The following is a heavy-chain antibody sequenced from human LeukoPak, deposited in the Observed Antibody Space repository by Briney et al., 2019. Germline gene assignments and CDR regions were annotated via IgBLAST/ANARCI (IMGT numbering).Heavy chain of an antibody. CDR2: ISGSGGST. CDR3: AKKASYSSSWYVFGL. D-gene: IGHD6-13*01. J-gene: IGHJ4*02. CDR1: GFTFSSYA. V-gene: IGHV3-23*01. Sequence: PGGSLRLSCAASGFTFSSYAMSWVRQAPGNGLEWVSGISGSGGSTYYADSVKGRFTISRDNSKNTLYLQMNSLRAEDTAVYYCAKKASYSSSWYVFGLWGQGTLVTVSS.